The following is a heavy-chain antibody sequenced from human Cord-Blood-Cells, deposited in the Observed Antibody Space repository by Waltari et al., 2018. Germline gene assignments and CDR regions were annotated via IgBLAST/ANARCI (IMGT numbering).Heavy chain of an antibody. CDR3: AKDPFSPPIAVAGINWFDP. V-gene: IGHV3-23*01. Sequence: EVQLLESGGGLVQPGGSLRLSCAASGFTFSSYVMSWVRQAPGKGLEWVSAISGSGGSTYYAESVKGRFTISRDNSKNTLYLQMNSLRAEDTAVYYCAKDPFSPPIAVAGINWFDPWGQGTLVTVSS. CDR1: GFTFSSYV. D-gene: IGHD6-19*01. J-gene: IGHJ5*02. CDR2: ISGSGGST.